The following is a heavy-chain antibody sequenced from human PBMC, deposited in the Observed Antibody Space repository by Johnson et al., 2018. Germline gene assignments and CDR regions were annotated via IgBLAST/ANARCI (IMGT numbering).Heavy chain of an antibody. CDR2: VLPDGYS. Sequence: VQSGGSLRLXCVASGFXFSSHAMTWVRQAPGKGLEWVSVVLPDGYSKYADSVKGRFTISRDNSKNTLYLQMNSLTAEDSAIAYCAKERVERRFGFDVWGQGTMVTVSS. J-gene: IGHJ3*01. CDR3: AKERVERRFGFDV. V-gene: IGHV3-23*01. D-gene: IGHD1-1*01. CDR1: GFXFSSHA.